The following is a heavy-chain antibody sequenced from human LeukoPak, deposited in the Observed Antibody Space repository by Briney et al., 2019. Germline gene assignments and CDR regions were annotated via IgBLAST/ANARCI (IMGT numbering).Heavy chain of an antibody. CDR1: GGSIRSSNW. Sequence: TSETLSLTCAVSGGSIRSSNWWSWVRQPPGKGLEWIGEIHHSGSTNYSPSLKSRVIISVDESKKQFSLNLSSVTAADTAVYYCARDATTHYYDSSGYYQRTLDYWGQGTLVTVSS. J-gene: IGHJ4*02. V-gene: IGHV4-4*02. CDR3: ARDATTHYYDSSGYYQRTLDY. CDR2: IHHSGST. D-gene: IGHD3-22*01.